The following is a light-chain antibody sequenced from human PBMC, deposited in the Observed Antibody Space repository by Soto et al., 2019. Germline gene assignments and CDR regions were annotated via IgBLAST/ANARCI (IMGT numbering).Light chain of an antibody. J-gene: IGKJ1*01. CDR1: QSISSW. V-gene: IGKV1-5*01. CDR2: DAS. CDR3: QHYNEYSRA. Sequence: DIQMTQSPSTLSASVGDRVTITCRASQSISSWLAWYQQKPGKAPKFLIYDASSLESGVPSRFSGSGSGTEFTLTISSLQPDDFATYYCQHYNEYSRAFGQGTKVDIK.